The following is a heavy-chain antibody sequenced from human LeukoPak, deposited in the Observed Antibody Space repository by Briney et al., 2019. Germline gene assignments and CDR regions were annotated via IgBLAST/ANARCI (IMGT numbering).Heavy chain of an antibody. D-gene: IGHD1-7*01. V-gene: IGHV3-23*01. CDR2: ISSGSEDT. CDR3: ARTIAQYSNTWLYFYYGLDV. CDR1: GFTFGGYA. Sequence: HPGGSLRLSCTASGFTFGGYAMTWVRQAPGKGLEWVSSISSGSEDTYYADSVKGRFTISRDNSKSTLYLQMSSLRAEDTAVYYCARTIAQYSNTWLYFYYGLDVWGQGTTVTVAS. J-gene: IGHJ6*02.